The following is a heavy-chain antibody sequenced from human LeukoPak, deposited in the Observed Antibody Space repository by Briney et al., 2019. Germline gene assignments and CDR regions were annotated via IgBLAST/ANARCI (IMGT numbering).Heavy chain of an antibody. V-gene: IGHV1-18*01. D-gene: IGHD2-2*01. J-gene: IGHJ4*02. CDR3: AREGDCSSTSCYGGDY. CDR2: ISAYNGNT. CDR1: GYTFTSYG. Sequence: ASVKVSCKASGYTFTSYGISWVRQAPGQGLEWMGWISAYNGNTYYAQKLQGRVTMTTDTSTSTAYMELRSLRSDDTAVYYCAREGDCSSTSCYGGDYWGQGTLVTVSS.